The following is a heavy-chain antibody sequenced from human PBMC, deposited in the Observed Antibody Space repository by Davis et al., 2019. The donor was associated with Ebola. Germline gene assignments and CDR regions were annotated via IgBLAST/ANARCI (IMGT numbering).Heavy chain of an antibody. CDR3: ARANQGWSYFDY. CDR2: INAGNGNT. CDR1: GYTFTSYA. Sequence: AASVKVSCKASGYTFTSYAMHWVRQAPGQRLEWMGWINAGNGNTKYSQKSQGRVTITRDTSASTAYMELSSLRSEDTAVYYCARANQGWSYFDYWGQGTLVTVSS. D-gene: IGHD6-19*01. J-gene: IGHJ4*02. V-gene: IGHV1-3*01.